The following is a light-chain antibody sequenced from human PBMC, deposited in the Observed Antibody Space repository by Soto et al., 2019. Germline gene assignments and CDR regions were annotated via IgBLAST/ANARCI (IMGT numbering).Light chain of an antibody. J-gene: IGLJ1*01. CDR2: EVS. CDR3: TSYAGTYSFFYV. CDR1: SSDVGADNC. Sequence: QFVLDKPPSPSMSRGQYVPISCTGTSSDVGADNCVSWYQQLPGKAPKLIIYEVSKRPSGVPDRFSGSKSGNTASLTVSGLQAEDEADYYCTSYAGTYSFFYVFGTGTKVTVL. V-gene: IGLV2-8*02.